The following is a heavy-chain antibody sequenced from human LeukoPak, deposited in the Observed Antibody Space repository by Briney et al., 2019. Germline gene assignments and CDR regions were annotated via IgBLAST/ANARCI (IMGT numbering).Heavy chain of an antibody. V-gene: IGHV3-7*03. CDR2: IKEDGSEK. CDR3: ARGLDTFDI. Sequence: GGSLRLSCVASGLTVSNHWMSWVRQALGKGLEWVANIKEDGSEKYYVDSVKGRFTISRDNAKNSLYLQMNSLRAEDTAVYYCARGLDTFDIWGQGTMVTVSS. CDR1: GLTVSNHW. J-gene: IGHJ3*02.